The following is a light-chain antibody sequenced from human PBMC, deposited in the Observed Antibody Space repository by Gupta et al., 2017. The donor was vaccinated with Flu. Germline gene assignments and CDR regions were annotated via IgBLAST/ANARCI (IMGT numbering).Light chain of an antibody. Sequence: ATLSVSLGERVTVSCRASQSISNNLAWYQQKPGQPPRLSIYNSYTRATDIPARFSGAGSGTDFTLTIDSLRSEDFAVYYGQHYSDRLPWTVGPGTKVDLK. J-gene: IGKJ1*01. CDR1: QSISNN. CDR3: QHYSDRLPWT. V-gene: IGKV3-15*01. CDR2: NSY.